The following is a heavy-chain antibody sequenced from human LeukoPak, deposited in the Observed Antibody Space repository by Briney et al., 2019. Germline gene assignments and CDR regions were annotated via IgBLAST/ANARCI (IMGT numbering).Heavy chain of an antibody. CDR3: AKGAPYDFWSGYYPLDY. D-gene: IGHD3-3*01. Sequence: ASVKVSCKASGYTFTSYAMHWVRQAPGQRLEWMGWINAGNGNTKYSQKFQGRVTITRDTSASIAYMELSSLRSEDTAVYYCAKGAPYDFWSGYYPLDYWGQGTLVTVSS. CDR2: INAGNGNT. V-gene: IGHV1-3*01. CDR1: GYTFTSYA. J-gene: IGHJ4*02.